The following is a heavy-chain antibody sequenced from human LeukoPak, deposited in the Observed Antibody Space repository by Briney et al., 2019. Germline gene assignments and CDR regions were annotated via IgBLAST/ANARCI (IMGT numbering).Heavy chain of an antibody. D-gene: IGHD5-12*01. CDR1: GDSVSSNNAA. Sequence: SQTLSLTCGISGDSVSSNNAAWNWIRQSPSRGLEWLGRTYYRSKWYSDYAVSVKSRITINPDTSKNQFSLQLNSVTPEDTAVYYCARVSGYDWESFHDYWGQGTLVIVSS. J-gene: IGHJ4*02. CDR3: ARVSGYDWESFHDY. CDR2: TYYRSKWYS. V-gene: IGHV6-1*01.